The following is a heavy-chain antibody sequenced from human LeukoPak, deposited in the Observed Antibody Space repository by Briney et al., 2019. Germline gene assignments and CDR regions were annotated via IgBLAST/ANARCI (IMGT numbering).Heavy chain of an antibody. J-gene: IGHJ4*02. CDR1: GFSVSSNY. D-gene: IGHD2-21*01. Sequence: GGSLRLSCSASGFSVSSNYMSWVRQAPGKGLEWVSYISSSSSTRYYADSVKGRFTISRDNAKNSLYLQMNSLRAEDTAVYYCARDRAKVIATLMEWGQGTLVTVSS. CDR2: ISSSSSTR. CDR3: ARDRAKVIATLME. V-gene: IGHV3-48*04.